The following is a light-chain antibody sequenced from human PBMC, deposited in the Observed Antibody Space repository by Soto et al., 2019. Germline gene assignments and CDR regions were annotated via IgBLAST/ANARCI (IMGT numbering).Light chain of an antibody. V-gene: IGKV1-12*01. CDR1: QAVSTW. Sequence: DIQMTQSPSTLSASVGDRVTITCRASQAVSTWLAWYQQKPGDAPTLLIYAASTLQSGVPSRFSGSGSGTDFTLTIRSLQPEDFAPYYCQQANSFPRTFGGGTKVDIK. CDR3: QQANSFPRT. J-gene: IGKJ4*01. CDR2: AAS.